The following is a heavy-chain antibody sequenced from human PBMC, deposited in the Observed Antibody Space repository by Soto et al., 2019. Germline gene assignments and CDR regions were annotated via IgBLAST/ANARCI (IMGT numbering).Heavy chain of an antibody. V-gene: IGHV3-7*01. Sequence: GSLRLSCAASGFTFSSYWMSWVRQAPGKGLEWVANIKQDGSEKYYVDSVKGRFTISRDNAKNSLYLQMNSLRAEDTAVYYCARVGGYGPPTESLEFDYWGQGTLVTVSS. CDR2: IKQDGSEK. J-gene: IGHJ4*02. CDR1: GFTFSSYW. D-gene: IGHD5-18*01. CDR3: ARVGGYGPPTESLEFDY.